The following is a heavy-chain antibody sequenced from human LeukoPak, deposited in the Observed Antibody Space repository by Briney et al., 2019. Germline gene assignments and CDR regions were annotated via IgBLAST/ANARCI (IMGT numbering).Heavy chain of an antibody. CDR1: GGSISNYY. D-gene: IGHD2-15*01. J-gene: IGHJ4*02. CDR2: IYYSGST. V-gene: IGHV4-59*08. CDR3: ARLVTYCSGGSCFYYFDF. Sequence: SETLSLTCTVSGGSISNYYWSWIRQPPGKGLEWIGYIYYSGSTNYNPSLKSRVTISVDTSKSHFSLKLSSVTAADTAVYYCARLVTYCSGGSCFYYFDFRGQGTLVTVSS.